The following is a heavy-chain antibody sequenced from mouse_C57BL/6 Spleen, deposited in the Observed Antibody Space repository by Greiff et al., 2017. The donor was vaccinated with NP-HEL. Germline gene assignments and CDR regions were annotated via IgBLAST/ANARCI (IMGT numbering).Heavy chain of an antibody. CDR2: ILPGSGST. D-gene: IGHD1-1*01. CDR3: ARYYYGSSYASYYYAMDY. V-gene: IGHV1-9*01. CDR1: GYTFTGYW. Sequence: VQGVESGAELMKPGASVKLSCKATGYTFTGYWIEWVKQRPGHGLEWIGEILPGSGSTNYNEKFKGKATFTADTSSNTAYMQLSSLTTEDSAIYYCARYYYGSSYASYYYAMDYWGQGTSVTVSS. J-gene: IGHJ4*01.